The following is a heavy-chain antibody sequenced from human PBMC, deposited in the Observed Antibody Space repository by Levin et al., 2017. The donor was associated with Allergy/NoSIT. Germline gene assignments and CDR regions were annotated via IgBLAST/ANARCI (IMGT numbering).Heavy chain of an antibody. Sequence: ASVKVSCKASGYTFTGYYMHWVRQAPGQGLEWMGWINPNSGGTNYAQKFQGWVTMTRDTSISTAYMELSRLRSDDTAVYYCARGGPKLGYCSGGSCYPIGGGMDVWGQGTTVTVSS. CDR2: INPNSGGT. CDR3: ARGGPKLGYCSGGSCYPIGGGMDV. J-gene: IGHJ6*02. CDR1: GYTFTGYY. V-gene: IGHV1-2*04. D-gene: IGHD2-15*01.